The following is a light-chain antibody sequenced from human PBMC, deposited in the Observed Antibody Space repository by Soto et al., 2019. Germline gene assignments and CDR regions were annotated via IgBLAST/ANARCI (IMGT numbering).Light chain of an antibody. V-gene: IGLV1-40*01. CDR2: GDN. CDR1: SSNIGAEYD. J-gene: IGLJ1*01. CDR3: QSYDSSLTTFV. Sequence: QYVLTQPPSVSGAPGQRVAISCTGSSSNIGAEYDVHWYQQLPGTAPKRLIYGDNNRPSGVPGRFSGSKSGTSASLAITGLQPEDEADYYCQSYDSSLTTFVFGTGTKVTVL.